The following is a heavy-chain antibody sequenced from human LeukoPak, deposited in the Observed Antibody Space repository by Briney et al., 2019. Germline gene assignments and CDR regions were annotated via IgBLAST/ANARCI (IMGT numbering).Heavy chain of an antibody. D-gene: IGHD3-10*01. Sequence: SETLSLTCTVSGGSISSYYWSWIRQPPGKGLEWIGYIYYSGSTNYNPSLKSRVTISVDTSKNQFSLKLSSVTAADTAVYYCARAGRRVLWFGELPSPDVWGKGTTVTVSS. CDR1: GGSISSYY. V-gene: IGHV4-59*12. J-gene: IGHJ6*04. CDR2: IYYSGST. CDR3: ARAGRRVLWFGELPSPDV.